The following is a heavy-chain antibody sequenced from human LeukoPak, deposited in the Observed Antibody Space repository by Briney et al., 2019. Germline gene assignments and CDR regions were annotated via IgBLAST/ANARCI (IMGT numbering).Heavy chain of an antibody. V-gene: IGHV3-53*01. J-gene: IGHJ4*02. CDR2: IYSSGDT. CDR1: GFTVSSKY. D-gene: IGHD3-22*01. CDR3: ARDSSGYGSFDY. Sequence: GGSLRLSCAASGFTVSSKYMSWVRQTPGKGLQWVALIYSSGDTYTADSVKGRFSISRDNSKNTLYLQMNSLRAEDTAVYYCARDSSGYGSFDYWGRGTLVTVSS.